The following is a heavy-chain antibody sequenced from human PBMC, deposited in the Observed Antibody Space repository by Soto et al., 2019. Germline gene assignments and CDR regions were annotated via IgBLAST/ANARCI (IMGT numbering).Heavy chain of an antibody. Sequence: QVQLQESGPGLVKPSQTLSLTCTVSGGSISRGGYYWSWIRQHPGKGLEWIGYIYYSGGTYYNPSLKSRVTISVDTSENQFSLRLSSVTAADTAVYYCARKASGYADYMDVWGKGTTVTVSS. J-gene: IGHJ6*03. CDR1: GGSISRGGYY. V-gene: IGHV4-31*03. CDR3: ARKASGYADYMDV. D-gene: IGHD5-12*01. CDR2: IYYSGGT.